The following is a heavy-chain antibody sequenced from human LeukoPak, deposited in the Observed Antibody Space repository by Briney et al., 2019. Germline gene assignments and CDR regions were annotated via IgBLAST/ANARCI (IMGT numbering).Heavy chain of an antibody. CDR3: ARGVSISSSWYNDI. D-gene: IGHD6-13*01. Sequence: GSLRLSCAASGFTFSSYSMNWVRQAPGKGLEWVSYISSSSSTIYYEDSVKGRFTISRDNAKNSLYLQMNSLRAEDTAVYYCARGVSISSSWYNDIWGQGTMVTVSS. CDR1: GFTFSSYS. V-gene: IGHV3-48*04. J-gene: IGHJ3*02. CDR2: ISSSSSTI.